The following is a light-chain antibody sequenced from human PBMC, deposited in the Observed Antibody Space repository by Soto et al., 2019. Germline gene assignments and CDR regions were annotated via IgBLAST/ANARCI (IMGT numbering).Light chain of an antibody. Sequence: DIQMTQSPSSLSASVGDRVTITCRESQGIENSVGWYQQKPGKAPKRLMYAASSLESGVPSRFSGGGSGTEFTLTISSLQPEDFATYYCLQHHNYPLTFGPGPKVDIK. CDR2: AAS. CDR1: QGIENS. J-gene: IGKJ3*01. CDR3: LQHHNYPLT. V-gene: IGKV1-17*01.